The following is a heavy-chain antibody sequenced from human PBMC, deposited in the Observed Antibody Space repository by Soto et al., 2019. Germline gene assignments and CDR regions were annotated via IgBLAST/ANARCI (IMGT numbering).Heavy chain of an antibody. Sequence: SETLSLTCTVSGASISAYAWSWIRQPAGKGLEWIGRLYSSGNTNYNPSFKSRLTMSADTSKNQFSLKLSSVTAADTAVYFCARARYYDWCFDLWGLGTPVTVSS. CDR3: ARARYYDWCFDL. J-gene: IGHJ4*02. CDR2: LYSSGNT. D-gene: IGHD3-9*01. CDR1: GASISAYA. V-gene: IGHV4-4*07.